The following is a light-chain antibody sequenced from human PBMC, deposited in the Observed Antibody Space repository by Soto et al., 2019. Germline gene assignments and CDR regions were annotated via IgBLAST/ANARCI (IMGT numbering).Light chain of an antibody. CDR2: DHP. CDR3: QSFDSTLSGSYV. V-gene: IGLV1-40*01. Sequence: QSVLTQPPSVAGGPWHRVTICFTGGIANIGADYPVHCYHQLPGTAPNLLIYDHPTRPSGVPDRFSASKSGTSASLAITGIQGEDEADYYCQSFDSTLSGSYVFGTGTKVTVL. J-gene: IGLJ1*01. CDR1: IANIGADYP.